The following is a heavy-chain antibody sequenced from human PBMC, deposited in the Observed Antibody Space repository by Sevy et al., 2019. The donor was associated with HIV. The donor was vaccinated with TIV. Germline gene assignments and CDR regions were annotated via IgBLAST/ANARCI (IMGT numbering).Heavy chain of an antibody. D-gene: IGHD3-3*01. CDR3: ARGVRDFWSGYPDY. CDR1: GFTFASYG. CDR2: ISSSSSYI. V-gene: IGHV3-21*01. Sequence: GGSLRLSCAASGFTFASYGMSWVRQAPGKGLEWVSSISSSSSYIYYADSVKGRFTISRDNAKNSLYLQMNSLRVEDTAVYYCARGVRDFWSGYPDYWGQGTLVTVSS. J-gene: IGHJ4*02.